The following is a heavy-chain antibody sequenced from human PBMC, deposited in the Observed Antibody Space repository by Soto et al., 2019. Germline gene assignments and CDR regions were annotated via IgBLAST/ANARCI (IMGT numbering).Heavy chain of an antibody. CDR3: VKDRYVDC. J-gene: IGHJ4*02. Sequence: GGSLRLSCAASGFAFSKYAMNWVRQAPGKGLEWVALISYDGRDNDYADSVKGRFTISRDNSKNTLYLQMNTLRVDDTGVYYCVKDRYVDCWGQGPLVTVS. CDR2: ISYDGRDN. CDR1: GFAFSKYA. V-gene: IGHV3-30*14.